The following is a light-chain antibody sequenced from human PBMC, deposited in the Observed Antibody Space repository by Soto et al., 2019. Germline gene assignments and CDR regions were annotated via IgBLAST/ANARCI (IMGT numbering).Light chain of an antibody. V-gene: IGKV3D-15*01. J-gene: IGKJ1*01. CDR2: GAS. CDR1: QSVSSN. Sequence: EIVMTQSPATMYSSPGKTAILYCXASQSVSSNLAWYQQKPGQAPRLLIYGASTRATGIPARFSGSGSGTDFTLTIRSLQSEDFAVYYCQQYNNWPRTFGQGTKVDIK. CDR3: QQYNNWPRT.